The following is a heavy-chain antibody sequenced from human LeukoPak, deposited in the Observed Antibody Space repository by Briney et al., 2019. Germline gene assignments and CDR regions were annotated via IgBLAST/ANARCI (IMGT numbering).Heavy chain of an antibody. CDR2: INHSGST. CDR3: ASGPPVAGSPDY. D-gene: IGHD6-19*01. CDR1: GGSFSGYY. V-gene: IGHV4-34*01. Sequence: SETLSLTCAVYGGSFSGYYWSWIRQPPGKGLEWIGEINHSGSTNYNPSLKSRVTISVDTSKNQFSLKLSSVTAADTAVYYCASGPPVAGSPDYWGQGTLVTVSS. J-gene: IGHJ4*02.